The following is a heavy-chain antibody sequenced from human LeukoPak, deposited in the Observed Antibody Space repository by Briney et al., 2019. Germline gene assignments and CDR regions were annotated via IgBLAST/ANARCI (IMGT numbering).Heavy chain of an antibody. V-gene: IGHV3-23*01. D-gene: IGHD3-10*01. CDR3: AKQEFTLVRGVISE. Sequence: PGGSLRLSCAASGFTFSSYAMSWVRQAPGKGLEWVSAISGSGGSTYYADSVKDRFAISRDNSKNTLYLQMNSLRAEDTAVYYCAKQEFTLVRGVISEWGQGNLGTGFS. CDR1: GFTFSSYA. CDR2: ISGSGGST. J-gene: IGHJ4*02.